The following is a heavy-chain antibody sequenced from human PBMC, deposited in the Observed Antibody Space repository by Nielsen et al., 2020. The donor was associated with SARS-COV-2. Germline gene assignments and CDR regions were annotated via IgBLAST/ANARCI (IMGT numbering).Heavy chain of an antibody. J-gene: IGHJ4*02. CDR1: GFSFSDYY. CDR3: ARDSYIVPTNYYFDY. V-gene: IGHV3-11*06. Sequence: GESLKISCAASGFSFSDYYMSWVRQAPGKGLEWVSYISSSSSYTDYADSVKGRFTISRDNAKNLLYLQMNSLRDDDTAVYYCARDSYIVPTNYYFDYWGQGALVTVSS. D-gene: IGHD5-12*01. CDR2: ISSSSSYT.